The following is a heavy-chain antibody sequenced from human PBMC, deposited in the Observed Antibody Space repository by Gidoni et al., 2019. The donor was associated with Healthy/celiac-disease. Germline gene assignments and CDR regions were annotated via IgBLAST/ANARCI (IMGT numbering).Heavy chain of an antibody. Sequence: QLQLQESGTGLVKPSETLSLTCTVSGGSISSSSYYWGWLRQPPGKGREWIGSIYYSGRTYYNPSLKSRVTISEDTSKNQFSLKLRSVTAADTAVYYCARRVGYSIYYSGGDCQNWFDPWGQGTLVTVSS. V-gene: IGHV4-39*01. D-gene: IGHD2-21*02. CDR1: GGSISSSSYY. CDR2: IYYSGRT. CDR3: ARRVGYSIYYSGGDCQNWFDP. J-gene: IGHJ5*02.